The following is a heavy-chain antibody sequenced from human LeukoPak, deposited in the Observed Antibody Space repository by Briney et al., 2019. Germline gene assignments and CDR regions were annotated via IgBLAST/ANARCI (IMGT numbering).Heavy chain of an antibody. D-gene: IGHD1-26*01. Sequence: SETLSLTCTVSGGSISSYYWSWIRQPPGKGLEWIGYIYYSGSTNYNPSLKSRVTISVDTSKNQFSLKLSSVTAADTAVYYCARGRAGTTTTYYFDYWGQGNLVTVSS. V-gene: IGHV4-59*01. J-gene: IGHJ4*02. CDR2: IYYSGST. CDR3: ARGRAGTTTTYYFDY. CDR1: GGSISSYY.